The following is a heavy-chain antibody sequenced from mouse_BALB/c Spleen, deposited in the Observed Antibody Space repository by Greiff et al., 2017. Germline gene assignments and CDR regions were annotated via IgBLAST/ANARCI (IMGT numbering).Heavy chain of an antibody. CDR3: ARPGLYDGYYYAMDY. Sequence: QVQLKQSGPGLVAPSQSLSITCTVSGFSLTSYGVHWVRQPPGKGLEWLGVIWAGGSTNYNSALMSRLSISKDNSKSQVFLKMNSLQTDDTAMYYCARPGLYDGYYYAMDYWGQGTSVTVSS. D-gene: IGHD2-3*01. V-gene: IGHV2-9*02. CDR1: GFSLTSYG. J-gene: IGHJ4*01. CDR2: IWAGGST.